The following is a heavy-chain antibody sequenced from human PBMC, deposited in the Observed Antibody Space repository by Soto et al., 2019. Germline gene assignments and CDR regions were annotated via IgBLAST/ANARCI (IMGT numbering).Heavy chain of an antibody. D-gene: IGHD6-13*01. CDR2: ICGDDDK. V-gene: IGHV2-5*02. CDR1: GFSLTTRGVG. CDR3: AHRGAETGHFDY. J-gene: IGHJ4*02. Sequence: HSTLKESGPMLVKPTQTLTLTCPCSGFSLTTRGVGVGLIRHPPGKSLECLALICGDDDKRYSTSLKSRVTILKDTSKNQVVLTLTNMDPVDTATYFCAHRGAETGHFDYWCRGTLVTDSS.